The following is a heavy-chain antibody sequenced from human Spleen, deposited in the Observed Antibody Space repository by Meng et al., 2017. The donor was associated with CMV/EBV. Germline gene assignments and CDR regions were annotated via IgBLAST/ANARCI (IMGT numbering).Heavy chain of an antibody. V-gene: IGHV3-30-3*01. CDR2: ISYDGSNK. D-gene: IGHD3-10*01. CDR1: GFTFSIYA. Sequence: GGSLRLSCAASGFTFSIYAMHWVRQAPGKGLEWVAVISYDGSNKYYADSVKGRFTISRDNSKTTLYLQMNRLRAEDTAVYYCARAIKHYYGSGSSTYYYHYGMDVWGQGTTVTVSS. CDR3: ARAIKHYYGSGSSTYYYHYGMDV. J-gene: IGHJ6*02.